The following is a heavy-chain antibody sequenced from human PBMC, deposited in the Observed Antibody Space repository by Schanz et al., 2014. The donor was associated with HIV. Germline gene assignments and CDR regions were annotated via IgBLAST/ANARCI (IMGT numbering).Heavy chain of an antibody. Sequence: VQLLESGGGLVQPGGSLRLSCAASGFIFSSYSMNWVRQAPGKGLEWVAVIWYDGSKKYYGDSVKGRFNISRDNSKNTLYLQVNSLGAEDTAVYYCAREKYSSTWWRAGLYFYGMDVWGQGTTVTVSS. CDR1: GFIFSSYS. D-gene: IGHD6-13*01. CDR2: IWYDGSKK. CDR3: AREKYSSTWWRAGLYFYGMDV. V-gene: IGHV3-33*08. J-gene: IGHJ6*02.